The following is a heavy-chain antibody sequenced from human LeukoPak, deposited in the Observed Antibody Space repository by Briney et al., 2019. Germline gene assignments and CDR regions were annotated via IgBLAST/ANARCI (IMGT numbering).Heavy chain of an antibody. D-gene: IGHD5-24*01. CDR1: GFSFGDYG. J-gene: IGHJ4*02. CDR3: ARDRGWLQYIDY. CDR2: INWNGGNT. V-gene: IGHV3-20*04. Sequence: GGSLRLSCAASGFSFGDYGMSWVRQAPGKGLEWVSSINWNGGNTAYADSVKGRFTISRDTAKDSLYLQLNSLRAEDTALYYCARDRGWLQYIDYWGQGTMVTVSS.